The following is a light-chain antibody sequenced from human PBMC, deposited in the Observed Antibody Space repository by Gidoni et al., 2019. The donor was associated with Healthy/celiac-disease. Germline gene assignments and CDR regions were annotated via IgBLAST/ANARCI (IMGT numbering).Light chain of an antibody. CDR2: LGS. CDR1: QSLLHSNGYNY. J-gene: IGKJ5*01. CDR3: MQALQTPNT. Sequence: DIVMTQSPLSLPVTPGEPACISCRSSQSLLHSNGYNYLDWYLQKPGQSPQLLIYLGSNRASGVPDRFSGSGSGTDFTLKISRVEAEDVGVYYCMQALQTPNTFGQGTRLEIK. V-gene: IGKV2-28*01.